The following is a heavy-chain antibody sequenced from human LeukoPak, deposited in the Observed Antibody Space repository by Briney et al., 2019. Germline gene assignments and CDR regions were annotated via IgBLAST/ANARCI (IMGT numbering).Heavy chain of an antibody. V-gene: IGHV4-59*08. J-gene: IGHJ3*02. CDR1: GGSISSYY. CDR2: IYYSGST. D-gene: IGHD3-10*01. CDR3: ARHGSGSYYTSSWDAFDI. Sequence: PSETLSLTCTVSGGSISSYYWSRIRQPPGKGLEWIGYIYYSGSTNYNPSLKSRVTISVDTSKNQFSLKLSSVTAADTAVYYCARHGSGSYYTSSWDAFDIWGQGTMVTVSS.